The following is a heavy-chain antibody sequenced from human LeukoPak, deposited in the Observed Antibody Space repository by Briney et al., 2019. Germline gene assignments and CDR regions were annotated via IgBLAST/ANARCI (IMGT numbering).Heavy chain of an antibody. D-gene: IGHD3-22*01. CDR2: IIPIFGTA. CDR1: GGTFSSYA. Sequence: SVKVSCKASGGTFSSYAISWVRQAPGHRLEWMGGIIPIFGTANYAQKFRGRVTITADESTSTAYMELSSLRSEDTAVYYCANDYDSSGGNDYWGQGTLVTVSS. CDR3: ANDYDSSGGNDY. V-gene: IGHV1-69*13. J-gene: IGHJ4*02.